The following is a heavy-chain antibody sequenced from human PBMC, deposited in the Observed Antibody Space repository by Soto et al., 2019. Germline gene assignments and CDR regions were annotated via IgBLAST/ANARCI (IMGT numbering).Heavy chain of an antibody. D-gene: IGHD2-2*01. CDR2: IYYSGST. J-gene: IGHJ4*02. Sequence: PSETLSLTCTVSGGSISSGGYYWSWIRQHPGKGLEWIGYIYYSGSTYYNPSLKSRVTISVDTSKNQFSLKLSSVTAADTAVYYCARGLIVVVPAARSGYFDYWGQGTLVTVSS. CDR1: GGSISSGGYY. CDR3: ARGLIVVVPAARSGYFDY. V-gene: IGHV4-31*03.